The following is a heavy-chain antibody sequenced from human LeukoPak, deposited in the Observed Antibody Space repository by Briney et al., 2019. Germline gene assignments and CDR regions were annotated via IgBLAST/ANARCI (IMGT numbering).Heavy chain of an antibody. Sequence: GGSLRLSCAASGFTFSSYSMNWVRQAPGKGLEWVSYISTSSSFIYYADSVKGRFTISRDNAKNSLYLQMNSLRAEDAAVYYCARDRSGTRGPYYYYYMDVWGKGTTVTVSS. J-gene: IGHJ6*03. V-gene: IGHV3-21*05. CDR2: ISTSSSFI. CDR3: ARDRSGTRGPYYYYYMDV. D-gene: IGHD1-14*01. CDR1: GFTFSSYS.